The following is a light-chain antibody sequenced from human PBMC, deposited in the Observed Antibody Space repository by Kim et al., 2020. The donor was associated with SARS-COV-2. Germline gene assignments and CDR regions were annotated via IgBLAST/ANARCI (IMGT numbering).Light chain of an antibody. J-gene: IGKJ1*01. CDR3: QRHDHAPWT. CDR2: AAS. V-gene: IGKV1-27*01. Sequence: ESAGDRVTITCRASQGISNYLAGCHQKPGKVSKLLIYAASTLHSGVPSRFSGSGSGTDFTLSISSLQPEDVATYYCQRHDHAPWTFGQGTKVDIK. CDR1: QGISNY.